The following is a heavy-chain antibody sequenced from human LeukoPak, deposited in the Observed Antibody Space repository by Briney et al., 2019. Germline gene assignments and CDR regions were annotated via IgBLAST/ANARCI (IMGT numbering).Heavy chain of an antibody. V-gene: IGHV4-30-4*01. CDR3: ARVSSSWSGDFDY. CDR2: IYYSGST. Sequence: PSQTLSLTCTVSGGSISSGDYYWSWIRQPPGKGLEWIGYIYYSGSTYYNPSLKSRVTISVDRSKNQFSLKLSSVTAADTAVYYCARVSSSWSGDFDYWGQGTLVTVSS. J-gene: IGHJ4*02. CDR1: GGSISSGDYY. D-gene: IGHD6-6*01.